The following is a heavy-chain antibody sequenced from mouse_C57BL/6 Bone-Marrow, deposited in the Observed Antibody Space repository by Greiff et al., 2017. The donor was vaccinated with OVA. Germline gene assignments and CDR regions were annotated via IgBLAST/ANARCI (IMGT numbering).Heavy chain of an antibody. V-gene: IGHV14-1*01. CDR1: GFNIKDYY. J-gene: IGHJ4*01. D-gene: IGHD2-3*01. CDR2: IDPEDGDA. Sequence: VQLKQSGAELVRPGASVKLSCTASGFNIKDYYMHWVKQRPEQGLEWIGRIDPEDGDAEYAPKFQGKATMTADTSSNTAYLQLSSLTSEDTAVYYCTTLGDYELYAMDYWGQGTSVTVSS. CDR3: TTLGDYELYAMDY.